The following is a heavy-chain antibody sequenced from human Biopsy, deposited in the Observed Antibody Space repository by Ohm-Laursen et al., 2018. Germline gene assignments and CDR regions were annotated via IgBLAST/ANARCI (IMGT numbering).Heavy chain of an antibody. CDR2: IYYSGST. Sequence: GTLSLTCPVSGGSISSDYWSRIRQTPGKGLEWIGYIYYSGSTNYNPSLKSRVTISVDTSKNQFSLRLNSVTAADTAVYYCARATNSTGWPYYYFYGMDVWGQGTTVTVSS. D-gene: IGHD2/OR15-2a*01. CDR1: GGSISSDY. J-gene: IGHJ6*02. V-gene: IGHV4-59*01. CDR3: ARATNSTGWPYYYFYGMDV.